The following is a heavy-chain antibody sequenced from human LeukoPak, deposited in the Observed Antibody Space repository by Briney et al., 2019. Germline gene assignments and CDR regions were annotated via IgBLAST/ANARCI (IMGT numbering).Heavy chain of an antibody. J-gene: IGHJ6*02. CDR3: AKDGCSSTSCYARRDFYYGMDV. Sequence: GGSLRLSCAASGFTFDDYAMHWVRQAPGKGLEWVSGISWNSGSIGYADSVKGRFTISRDNAKNSLYLQMNSLRAEDTALYYCAKDGCSSTSCYARRDFYYGMDVWGQGTTVTVSS. D-gene: IGHD2-2*01. CDR2: ISWNSGSI. V-gene: IGHV3-9*01. CDR1: GFTFDDYA.